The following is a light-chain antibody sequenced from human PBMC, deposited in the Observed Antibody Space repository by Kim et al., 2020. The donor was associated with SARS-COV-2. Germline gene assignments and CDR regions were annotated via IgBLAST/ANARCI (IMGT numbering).Light chain of an antibody. Sequence: SVTSSCTGTSSDVGGYNYIAWYQQHPGKAPKLMIYDVTKRPSGVSNRFSGSKSGNTASLTISGLQAEDEGDYYCSSYSSSSTFGVFGGGTKVTVL. J-gene: IGLJ3*02. V-gene: IGLV2-14*03. CDR2: DVT. CDR1: SSDVGGYNY. CDR3: SSYSSSSTFGV.